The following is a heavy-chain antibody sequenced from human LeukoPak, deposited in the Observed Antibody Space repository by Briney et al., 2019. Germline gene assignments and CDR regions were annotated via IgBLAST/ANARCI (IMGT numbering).Heavy chain of an antibody. CDR2: ISSSSSYI. Sequence: GGSLRLSCAASGFTFSGYSMNWVRQAPGKWLEWVSSISSSSSYIYYADSVKGRFTISRDNAKNSLYLQMNSLRAEDTAVYYCARARIVGATVRYFDYWGQGTLVTVSS. V-gene: IGHV3-21*01. CDR3: ARARIVGATVRYFDY. J-gene: IGHJ4*02. CDR1: GFTFSGYS. D-gene: IGHD1-26*01.